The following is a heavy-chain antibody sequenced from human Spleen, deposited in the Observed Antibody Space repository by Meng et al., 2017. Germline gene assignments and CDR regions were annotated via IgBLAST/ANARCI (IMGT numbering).Heavy chain of an antibody. Sequence: QVQLQQSGSGLVQPSGTLSLTCAVSGGSIDTTIWWSWVRQPPGKGLEWIGSIGHSGFTYYTPSLKSRVTVSIDTSKSQFSLKLSSVTAADTAIYYCARGNVATFLGYWGQGTLVTVSS. CDR3: ARGNVATFLGY. J-gene: IGHJ4*02. CDR1: GGSIDTTIW. CDR2: IGHSGFT. V-gene: IGHV4-4*02. D-gene: IGHD5-12*01.